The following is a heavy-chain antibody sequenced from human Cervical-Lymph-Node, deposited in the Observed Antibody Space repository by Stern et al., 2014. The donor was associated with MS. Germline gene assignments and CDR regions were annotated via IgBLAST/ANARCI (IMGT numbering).Heavy chain of an antibody. J-gene: IGHJ4*02. V-gene: IGHV2-70*01. Sequence: QVTLKESGPALVKPTQTLTLTCTFSGFSLSTSGMCVSWIRQPPGKALEXLALIDWDDDKYYSTSLKTRLTISKDTSKNQVVLTMTNMDPVDTATYYCARIRYYDSSGYLDYWGQGTLVTVSS. CDR3: ARIRYYDSSGYLDY. CDR1: GFSLSTSGMC. D-gene: IGHD3-22*01. CDR2: IDWDDDK.